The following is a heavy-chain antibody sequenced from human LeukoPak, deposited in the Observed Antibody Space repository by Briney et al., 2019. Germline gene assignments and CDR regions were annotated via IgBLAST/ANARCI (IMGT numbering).Heavy chain of an antibody. CDR1: GFTFDDYA. J-gene: IGHJ4*02. D-gene: IGHD5-24*01. Sequence: GGSLRLSCAASGFTFDDYAMHWVRQAPGKGLEWVSGISWNSGSIGYADSVKGRFTISRDNAKNSLYLQMNSLRAEDTALYYCAAISRADVLDYWGQGTLVTVSS. CDR3: AAISRADVLDY. CDR2: ISWNSGSI. V-gene: IGHV3-9*01.